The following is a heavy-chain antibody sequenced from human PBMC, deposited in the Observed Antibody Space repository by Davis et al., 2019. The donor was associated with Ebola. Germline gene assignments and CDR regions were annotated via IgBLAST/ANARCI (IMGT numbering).Heavy chain of an antibody. Sequence: PGGSLRLSCAASGFTFSSHGMSWVRQGPGKGLAWVATIKQDGSEKYYVDPVKGRFTISRDNAKNSLYLQMNSLRAEDTAVYYCEREGEGFFDYWGQGTLVTVSS. D-gene: IGHD3-16*01. V-gene: IGHV3-7*01. CDR1: GFTFSSHG. CDR2: IKQDGSEK. CDR3: EREGEGFFDY. J-gene: IGHJ4*02.